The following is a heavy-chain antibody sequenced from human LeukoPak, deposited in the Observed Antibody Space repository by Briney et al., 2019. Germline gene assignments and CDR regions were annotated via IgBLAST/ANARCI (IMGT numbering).Heavy chain of an antibody. CDR1: GFTFSSYG. CDR2: IRYDGSNK. J-gene: IGHJ4*02. CDR3: AKDPRVTITVTFFFEY. V-gene: IGHV3-30*02. D-gene: IGHD4-17*01. Sequence: PGGSLRLSCAASGFTFSSYGMHWVRQAPGKGLEWVAFIRYDGSNKYYADSVKGRFTIYRDNSKNTLYLQMNSLRAEDTAVYYCAKDPRVTITVTFFFEYWGQGTLVTVSS.